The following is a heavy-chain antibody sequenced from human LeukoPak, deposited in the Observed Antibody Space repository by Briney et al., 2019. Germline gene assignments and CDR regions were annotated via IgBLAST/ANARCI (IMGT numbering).Heavy chain of an antibody. CDR3: ARGGKGYYFDY. CDR2: IIPILGIA. V-gene: IGHV1-69*04. J-gene: IGHJ4*02. CDR1: GGTLSSYA. Sequence: SVKVSCKASGGTLSSYAISWVRQAPGQGLEWMGRIIPILGIANYAQKFQGRVTITADKSTSTAYMELSSLRSEDTAVYYCARGGKGYYFDYWGQGTLVTVSS. D-gene: IGHD3-16*01.